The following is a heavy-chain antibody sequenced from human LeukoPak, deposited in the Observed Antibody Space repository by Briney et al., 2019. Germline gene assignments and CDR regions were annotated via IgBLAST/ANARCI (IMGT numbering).Heavy chain of an antibody. D-gene: IGHD6-13*01. CDR1: GGSISTSSYY. V-gene: IGHV4-61*01. J-gene: IGHJ4*02. Sequence: SETLSLTCTVSGGSISTSSYYWSWIRQPPGKGLEWIGYIYYSGSTNYNPSLKSRVTISVDTSKNQFSLKLSSVTAADTAVYYCARDSRYSSSWYYFDYWGQGTLVTVSS. CDR3: ARDSRYSSSWYYFDY. CDR2: IYYSGST.